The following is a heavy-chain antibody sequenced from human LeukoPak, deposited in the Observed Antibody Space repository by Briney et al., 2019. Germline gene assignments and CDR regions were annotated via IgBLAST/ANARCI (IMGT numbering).Heavy chain of an antibody. V-gene: IGHV7-4-1*02. D-gene: IGHD6-13*01. Sequence: ASVKVSCKASGYTFTSYAMNWVRQAPGQGLEWMGWINTNTGNPTYAQGFTGRFVFSLDTSVSTAYLQISSLKAEDTAVYYCARPPRARIAAAGSPLYYFDYWGQGTLVTVSS. J-gene: IGHJ4*02. CDR2: INTNTGNP. CDR1: GYTFTSYA. CDR3: ARPPRARIAAAGSPLYYFDY.